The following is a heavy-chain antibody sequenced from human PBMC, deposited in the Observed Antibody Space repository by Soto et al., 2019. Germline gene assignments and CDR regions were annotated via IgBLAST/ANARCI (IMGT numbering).Heavy chain of an antibody. CDR2: IYSGGST. V-gene: IGHV3-66*01. CDR3: ARGATVTTFAAAFDI. Sequence: GGSLRLSCAASRFTVSSNYMSWFRQATGKRLEWVSVIYSGGSTYYADSVKGRFTISRDNSKNTLYLQMNSLRAEDTAVYYCARGATVTTFAAAFDIWGQGTMVTVS. J-gene: IGHJ3*02. D-gene: IGHD4-17*01. CDR1: RFTVSSNY.